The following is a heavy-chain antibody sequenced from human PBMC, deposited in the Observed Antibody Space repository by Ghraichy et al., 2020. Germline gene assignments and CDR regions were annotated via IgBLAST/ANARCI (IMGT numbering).Heavy chain of an antibody. D-gene: IGHD2-2*01. Sequence: GGSLRLSCVASGFSFSRFGMHWVRQAPGKGLEWVSFMWYDGSNKDYADSVKGRFTISRDNSKNTLYLQMSSLRVEDTGVYYCTTEDCGSPNCPFDYWGQGTPVTITS. J-gene: IGHJ4*02. V-gene: IGHV3-33*08. CDR1: GFSFSRFG. CDR3: TTEDCGSPNCPFDY. CDR2: MWYDGSNK.